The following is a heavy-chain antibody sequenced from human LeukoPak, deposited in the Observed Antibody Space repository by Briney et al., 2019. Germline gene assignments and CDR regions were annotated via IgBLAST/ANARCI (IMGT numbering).Heavy chain of an antibody. CDR2: ISAYNGNT. V-gene: IGHV1-18*04. Sequence: ASVKVSCKTSGHTFNGYYIHWVQQAPRQGLEWMGWISAYNGNTNYAQKLQGRVTMTTDTSTSTAYMELRSLRSDDTAVYYCARDLSSSWYLFGGMSYYYYYYMDVWGKGTTVTVSS. CDR3: ARDLSSSWYLFGGMSYYYYYYMDV. J-gene: IGHJ6*03. D-gene: IGHD6-13*01. CDR1: GHTFNGYY.